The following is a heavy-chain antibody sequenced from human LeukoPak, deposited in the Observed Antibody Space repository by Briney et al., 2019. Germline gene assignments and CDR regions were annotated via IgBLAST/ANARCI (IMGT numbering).Heavy chain of an antibody. V-gene: IGHV3-53*01. Sequence: GGSLTLSCVASGFNVDYNYMTWVRQTPGKGLEWVSIIYSGGDTFYADSVKGRFTVSRDISKNTVFLHLSSLRVDDTAVYFCARSPHFTVPIDHWGQGTLVTVSS. J-gene: IGHJ4*02. CDR3: ARSPHFTVPIDH. D-gene: IGHD3-3*02. CDR1: GFNVDYNY. CDR2: IYSGGDT.